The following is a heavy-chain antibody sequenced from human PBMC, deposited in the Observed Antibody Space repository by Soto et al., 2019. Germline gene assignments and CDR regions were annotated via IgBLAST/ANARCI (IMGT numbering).Heavy chain of an antibody. CDR2: ISGYNGDT. V-gene: IGHV1-18*01. CDR1: GYTFTRYG. Sequence: QGHLVQSGAEVKMSGTSVKVSCKASGYTFTRYGISWVRQAPGQGLEWMGWISGYNGDTNYAQNLQGRVTMTIDTSTSTAYMELRSLTSDDTAVYYCAKNGQPPYYYYGLDVWGQGTTVTVSS. D-gene: IGHD2-8*01. J-gene: IGHJ6*02. CDR3: AKNGQPPYYYYGLDV.